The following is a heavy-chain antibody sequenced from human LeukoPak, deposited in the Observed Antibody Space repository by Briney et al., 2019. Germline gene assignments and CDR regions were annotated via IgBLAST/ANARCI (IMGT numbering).Heavy chain of an antibody. CDR3: AREGRYCSSTSCYSRQVDY. CDR2: IYYSVST. Sequence: SETLSLTCTVSGGSISSSSYYWGWIRQPPGKGLEWIGSIYYSVSTYYNPSLKSRVTISVDTSKNQFSLKLSSVTAADTAVYYCAREGRYCSSTSCYSRQVDYWGQGTLVTVSS. V-gene: IGHV4-39*07. D-gene: IGHD2-2*01. CDR1: GGSISSSSYY. J-gene: IGHJ4*02.